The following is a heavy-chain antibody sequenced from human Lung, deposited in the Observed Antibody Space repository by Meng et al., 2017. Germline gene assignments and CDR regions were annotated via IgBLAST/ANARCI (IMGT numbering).Heavy chain of an antibody. CDR1: GYTFPDYW. Sequence: VRLGQSGPEVKKPGASGKVSCKASGYTFPDYWLHWVRRAPGQGLEWMGRINPKSGDTNYAQRFQGRVTMTGDTSISTAYMELSGLRSDDTAMYYCARDEDISAAGKIFGDYWGQGTLVTVSS. CDR2: INPKSGDT. V-gene: IGHV1-2*06. CDR3: ARDEDISAAGKIFGDY. D-gene: IGHD6-13*01. J-gene: IGHJ4*02.